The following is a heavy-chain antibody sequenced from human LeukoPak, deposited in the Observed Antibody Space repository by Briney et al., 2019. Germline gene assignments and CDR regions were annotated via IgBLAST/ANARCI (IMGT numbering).Heavy chain of an antibody. CDR3: ARLLPPIVATSHWFDP. CDR1: GFTFSDYY. CDR2: ISSSSSYT. J-gene: IGHJ5*02. D-gene: IGHD5-12*01. Sequence: KSGGSLRLSCAASGFTFSDYYMSWIRQAPGKGLEWVSYISSSSSYTNYADSVKGRFTISGDNAKNSLYLQMNSLRAEDTAVYYCARLLPPIVATSHWFDPWGQGTLVTVSS. V-gene: IGHV3-11*06.